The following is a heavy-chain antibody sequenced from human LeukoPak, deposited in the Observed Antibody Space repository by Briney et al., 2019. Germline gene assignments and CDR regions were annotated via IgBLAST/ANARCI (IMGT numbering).Heavy chain of an antibody. V-gene: IGHV1-8*03. CDR1: GYTFTSYD. CDR2: MNPNSGNT. D-gene: IGHD3-10*01. CDR3: ARLKDYYSSERFDY. Sequence: ASVKVSCKASGYTFTSYDINWVRQATGQGLEWMGWMNPNSGNTGYAQKFQGRVTITRNTSISTAYMELSSLRSEDTAVYYCARLKDYYSSERFDYWGQGTLVTVSS. J-gene: IGHJ4*02.